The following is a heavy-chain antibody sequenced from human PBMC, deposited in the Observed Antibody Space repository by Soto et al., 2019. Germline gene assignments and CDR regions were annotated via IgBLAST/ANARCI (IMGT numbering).Heavy chain of an antibody. CDR2: IIAGNGNT. Sequence: QVRFVQSGAEVKEPGASVKVSCKASGYTFTNFGIHWVRQAPGQSLEWMGWIIAGNGNTKYSQKFHGRVTITSDTSETTVYMELGSLIPEDTAVYYCARTYYYESSGSMASTFEYWGQGTLVTVSS. V-gene: IGHV1-3*01. CDR1: GYTFTNFG. CDR3: ARTYYYESSGSMASTFEY. J-gene: IGHJ4*02. D-gene: IGHD3-22*01.